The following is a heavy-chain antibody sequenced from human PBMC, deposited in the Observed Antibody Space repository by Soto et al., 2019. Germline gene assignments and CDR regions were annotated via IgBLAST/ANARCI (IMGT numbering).Heavy chain of an antibody. Sequence: GGSLRLSCAASGFTFSSYSMNWVRQAPGKGLEWVSYISSSSSTIYYADSVKGRFTISRDNAKNSLYLQMNSLRDEDTAVYYCARAPDYGPRNYYFDYWGQGTLVTVSS. V-gene: IGHV3-48*02. CDR3: ARAPDYGPRNYYFDY. CDR1: GFTFSSYS. J-gene: IGHJ4*02. CDR2: ISSSSSTI. D-gene: IGHD4-17*01.